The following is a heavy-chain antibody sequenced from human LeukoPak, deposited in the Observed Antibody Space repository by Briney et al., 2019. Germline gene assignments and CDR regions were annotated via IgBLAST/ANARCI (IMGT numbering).Heavy chain of an antibody. D-gene: IGHD2-2*01. J-gene: IGHJ4*02. Sequence: GGSLRLSCAASGFTFSSYAMNWVRQAPGKGLEWVSGISGNGGSTYYADPVKGRFTISRDNAKNTLYLQMNSLRAEDTAVYYCARRVVVPAAPYYFDYWGQGTLVTVSS. V-gene: IGHV3-23*01. CDR3: ARRVVVPAAPYYFDY. CDR2: ISGNGGST. CDR1: GFTFSSYA.